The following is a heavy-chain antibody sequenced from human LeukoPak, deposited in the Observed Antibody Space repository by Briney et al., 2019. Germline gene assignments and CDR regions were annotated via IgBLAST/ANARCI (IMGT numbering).Heavy chain of an antibody. CDR2: IYYSGST. Sequence: SETLSLTCTLSGGSISSSSYYWGWLRQPPGKGLEWIGSIYYSGSTYYNPSLKSRVTISVDTSKNQFSLKLSSVTAADTAVYYCARRGWLAQFDYWGQGTLVTVSS. CDR3: ARRGWLAQFDY. CDR1: GGSISSSSYY. V-gene: IGHV4-39*01. J-gene: IGHJ4*02. D-gene: IGHD5-12*01.